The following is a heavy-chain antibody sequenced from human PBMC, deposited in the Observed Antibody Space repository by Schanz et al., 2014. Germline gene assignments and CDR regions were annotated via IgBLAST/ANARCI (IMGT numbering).Heavy chain of an antibody. V-gene: IGHV3-7*01. CDR1: GFTFGNFF. J-gene: IGHJ4*03. D-gene: IGHD3-3*01. Sequence: EVQLVESGGGLVQPGGSLRLSCAASGFTFGNFFMSWVRQAPGKGLEWVANIKQDGIEKYYVDSVKGRFTISRDNAKNSLYLQMNSLTADDTAVYYCARDKGGYYPFDYWGPGTMVTVS. CDR3: ARDKGGYYPFDY. CDR2: IKQDGIEK.